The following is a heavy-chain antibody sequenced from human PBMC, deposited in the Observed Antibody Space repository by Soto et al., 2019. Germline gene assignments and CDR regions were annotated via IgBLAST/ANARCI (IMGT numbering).Heavy chain of an antibody. CDR2: INPSGGST. CDR1: GYTFTSYY. D-gene: IGHD2-2*01. CDR3: ARDSPPTYCSSNSYPHXY. V-gene: IGHV1-46*01. J-gene: IGHJ4*02. Sequence: ASVKVSCKASGYTFTSYYMHWVRQAPGQGLEWMGIINPSGGSTSYAQKFQGRVTMTRDTSTSTVYMELSSLRSEDTAVYYCARDSPPTYCSSNSYPHXYWGQGTLVTVSS.